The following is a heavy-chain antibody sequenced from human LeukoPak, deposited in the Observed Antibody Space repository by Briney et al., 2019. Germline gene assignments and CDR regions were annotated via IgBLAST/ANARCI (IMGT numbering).Heavy chain of an antibody. CDR3: ATSGRSSGASDI. J-gene: IGHJ3*02. CDR1: GYTFTGYY. D-gene: IGHD5-12*01. CDR2: INPNSGGT. V-gene: IGHV1-2*02. Sequence: ASVKVSCKASGYTFTGYYMHWVRQAPGQGLEWMGWINPNSGGTNYAQKFQGRVTMTRDTSISTAYMELRSLRSDDTAVYYCATSGRSSGASDIWGQGTMVTVSS.